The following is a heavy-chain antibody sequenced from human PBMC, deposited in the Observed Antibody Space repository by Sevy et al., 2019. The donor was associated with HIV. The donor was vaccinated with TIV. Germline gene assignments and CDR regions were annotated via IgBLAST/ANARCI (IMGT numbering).Heavy chain of an antibody. Sequence: SETLSLTCTVSGGSFGSSRYYWNWIRQPAGKGLEWIGRIYTSGTTNYNPSLKSRVTMSVDTSKNQFSLKLSSVTAVDTAVYYCAGRIAVAAFDYWGQGNLVTVSS. V-gene: IGHV4-61*02. J-gene: IGHJ4*02. CDR2: IYTSGTT. D-gene: IGHD6-19*01. CDR1: GGSFGSSRYY. CDR3: AGRIAVAAFDY.